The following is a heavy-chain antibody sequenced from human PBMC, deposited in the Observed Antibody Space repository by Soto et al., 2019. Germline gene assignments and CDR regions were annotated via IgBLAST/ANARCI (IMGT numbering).Heavy chain of an antibody. V-gene: IGHV3-53*01. D-gene: IGHD2-15*01. CDR3: ARGAPYCSGGSCFGADY. CDR1: DFSVSGKV. Sequence: EVQLVESGGGLIQPGGSLTLSCQASDFSVSGKVMTWVRQPPGKGLEWVSVITSDSRTYYADSVKGRFTISRDNAKNSLYLQMNSLRDEDTAVYYCARGAPYCSGGSCFGADYWGQGTPVTVSS. CDR2: ITSDSRT. J-gene: IGHJ4*02.